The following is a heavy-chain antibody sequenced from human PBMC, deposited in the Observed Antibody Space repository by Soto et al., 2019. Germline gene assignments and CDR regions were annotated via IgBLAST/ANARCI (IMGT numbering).Heavy chain of an antibody. CDR2: IYYSGST. Sequence: PSETLSLTCTVSGGSISSSSYYWGWIRQPPGKGLEWIGSIYYSGSTYYNPSLKSRVTISVDTSKNQFSLKLSYVTAADTAVYYCASAYCSGGSCYPPLDYGMDVWGQGTTVTVSS. V-gene: IGHV4-39*01. D-gene: IGHD2-15*01. J-gene: IGHJ6*02. CDR3: ASAYCSGGSCYPPLDYGMDV. CDR1: GGSISSSSYY.